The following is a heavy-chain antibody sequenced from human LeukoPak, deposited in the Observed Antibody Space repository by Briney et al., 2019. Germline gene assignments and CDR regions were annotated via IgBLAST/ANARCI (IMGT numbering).Heavy chain of an antibody. V-gene: IGHV4-61*02. CDR1: GGSISSGTYY. CDR2: IYTSGST. Sequence: SETLSLTCGVSGGSISSGTYYWSWIRQPAGKGLEWIGRIYTSGSTKYNPSLKSRVTMSVDTSKNQFSLKLSSVTAADTAVYYCARDFDWLFEGFDYWGQGTLVTVSS. J-gene: IGHJ4*02. D-gene: IGHD3-9*01. CDR3: ARDFDWLFEGFDY.